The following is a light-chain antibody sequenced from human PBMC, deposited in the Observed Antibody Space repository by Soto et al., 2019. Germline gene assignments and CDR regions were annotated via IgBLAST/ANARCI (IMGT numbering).Light chain of an antibody. V-gene: IGLV2-14*03. CDR1: PSDIGAYNY. CDR2: DVT. CDR3: RSYTISSTLMI. J-gene: IGLJ2*01. Sequence: QSALTQPASVSGSPGQSITISCSGTPSDIGAYNYVSWYQHLPGKAPKVIIYDVTNRPSGVSSRFSGSKSGTTASLTISGLQAEDEANYYCRSYTISSTLMIFGGGTQLTVL.